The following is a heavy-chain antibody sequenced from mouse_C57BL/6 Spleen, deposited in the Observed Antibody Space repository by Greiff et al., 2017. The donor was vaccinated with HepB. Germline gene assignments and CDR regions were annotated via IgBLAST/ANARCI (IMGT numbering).Heavy chain of an antibody. V-gene: IGHV1-63*01. CDR1: GYTFTNYW. Sequence: VQLQQSGAELVRPGTSVKMSCKASGYTFTNYWIGWAKQRPGHGLEWIGDIYPGGGYTNYNEKFKGKATLTADKSSSTAYMQFSSLTSEDSAIYYCARCGYDVDWYFDVWGTGTTVTVSS. J-gene: IGHJ1*03. D-gene: IGHD2-2*01. CDR2: IYPGGGYT. CDR3: ARCGYDVDWYFDV.